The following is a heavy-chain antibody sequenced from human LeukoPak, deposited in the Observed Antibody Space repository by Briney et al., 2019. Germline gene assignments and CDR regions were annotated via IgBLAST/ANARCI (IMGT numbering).Heavy chain of an antibody. D-gene: IGHD6-13*01. J-gene: IGHJ4*02. Sequence: GGSMRLSCAASGFTFSSYAMSWVRQAPGKGLEWVSAISGSGGSTYYADSVKGRFTISRDNSKNTLYLQMNRLRADDTAVYYCAKDRLAAAGKGRYYFDYWGQGTLVTVSS. CDR2: ISGSGGST. CDR3: AKDRLAAAGKGRYYFDY. CDR1: GFTFSSYA. V-gene: IGHV3-23*01.